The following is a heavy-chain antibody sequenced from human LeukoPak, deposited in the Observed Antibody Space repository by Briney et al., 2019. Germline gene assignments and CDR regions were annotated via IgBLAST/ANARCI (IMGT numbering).Heavy chain of an antibody. V-gene: IGHV4-38-2*01. CDR2: IYHSGST. CDR1: GYSISSGDY. CDR3: ASAPYYFDSSGYHGAYYFDY. D-gene: IGHD3-22*01. J-gene: IGHJ4*02. Sequence: SETLTLTCPVSGYSISSGDYWGWIPQPPGKGLEWIGSIYHSGSTYNNPSLKSRVTILVDTSKNQFYLKLGSVTAADTAVYCCASAPYYFDSSGYHGAYYFDYWGQGTLVTVSS.